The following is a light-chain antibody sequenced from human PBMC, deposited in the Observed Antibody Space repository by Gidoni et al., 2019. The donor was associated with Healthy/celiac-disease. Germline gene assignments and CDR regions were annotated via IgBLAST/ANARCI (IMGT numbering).Light chain of an antibody. Sequence: EIVLTQSPATLSLSPGERAPLSCRAGQSVSSYLAWYQQKPGQAPRLLIYDASTRATGIPARFSGSGSGTDFPLTISSLEPEDFAVYYCQQRSNWPPITFGQGTRLEIK. J-gene: IGKJ5*01. CDR1: QSVSSY. CDR3: QQRSNWPPIT. CDR2: DAS. V-gene: IGKV3-11*01.